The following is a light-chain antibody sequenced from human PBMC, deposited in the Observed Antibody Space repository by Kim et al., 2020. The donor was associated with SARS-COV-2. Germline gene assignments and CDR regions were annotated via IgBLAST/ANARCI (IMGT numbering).Light chain of an antibody. J-gene: IGLJ3*02. CDR3: QSADSSGPWV. CDR2: NDS. Sequence: SYELTQPPSVSVSPGQTARITCSGDALPKQYAYWYQQKPGQAPVLVIYNDSERPSGIPERFSGSSSGTTVTLTISGVQAEDEADYYCQSADSSGPWVFGG. V-gene: IGLV3-25*03. CDR1: ALPKQY.